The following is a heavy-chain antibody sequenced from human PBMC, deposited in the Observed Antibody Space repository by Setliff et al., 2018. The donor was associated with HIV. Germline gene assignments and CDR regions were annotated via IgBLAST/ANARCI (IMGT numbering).Heavy chain of an antibody. D-gene: IGHD6-13*01. CDR1: GDSVNDRSYF. CDR3: ARQVKYSSSPLHFDS. V-gene: IGHV4-39*01. Sequence: SETLSLTCTVSGDSVNDRSYFWGWIRQPPGKGLEWIGSVYYSGSTYYNPSLKSRVSISVDRSKNQFSLKVNSATAADTAIHYCARQVKYSSSPLHFDSWGQGTLVTVSS. J-gene: IGHJ4*02. CDR2: VYYSGST.